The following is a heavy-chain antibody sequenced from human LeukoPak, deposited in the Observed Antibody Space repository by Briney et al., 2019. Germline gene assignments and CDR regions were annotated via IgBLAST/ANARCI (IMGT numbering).Heavy chain of an antibody. J-gene: IGHJ6*03. Sequence: SETLSLTCSVYAGSFSGYYWSWIRQPPGKGLEWIGEINHSGSTNYNPSLKSLVTISVDTSKNQFSLKLSSVTAADTAVYYCARASGRDTDEIPAYYMDVWGKGTTLTVYS. CDR3: ARASGRDTDEIPAYYMDV. D-gene: IGHD3-10*01. V-gene: IGHV4-34*01. CDR2: INHSGST. CDR1: AGSFSGYY.